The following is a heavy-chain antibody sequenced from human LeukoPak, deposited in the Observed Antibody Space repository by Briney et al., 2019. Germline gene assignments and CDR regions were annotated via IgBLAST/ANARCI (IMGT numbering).Heavy chain of an antibody. CDR2: ISGGGGRT. V-gene: IGHV3-23*01. Sequence: GGSLLLSCAASGFTLSNNDMSWVRQAPGKGLEWVSAISGGGGRTYYADSVKGRFTISGDNSKNTLYLQMNSLRAEDTAVYYCAKLTWIQLRGYWGQGTLVTVSS. D-gene: IGHD5-18*01. CDR3: AKLTWIQLRGY. J-gene: IGHJ4*02. CDR1: GFTLSNND.